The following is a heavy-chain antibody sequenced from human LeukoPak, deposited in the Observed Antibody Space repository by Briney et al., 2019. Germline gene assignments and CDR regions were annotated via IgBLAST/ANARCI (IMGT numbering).Heavy chain of an antibody. CDR3: ATSWGPDTSAFRWGRDGMDV. CDR1: GLTFNNYA. D-gene: IGHD3-16*01. V-gene: IGHV3-23*01. CDR2: ISKSGDHT. J-gene: IGHJ6*02. Sequence: GGSLRLSCAVSGLTFNNYAMSWVRQAPGKGLEWVSAISKSGDHTYYAASAKGRFTIYRDNSKNTQYLQTNSLRAEDTAVYYCATSWGPDTSAFRWGRDGMDVWGQGTTVIVS.